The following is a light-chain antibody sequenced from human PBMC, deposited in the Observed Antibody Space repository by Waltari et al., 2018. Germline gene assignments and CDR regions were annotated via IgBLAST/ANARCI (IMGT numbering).Light chain of an antibody. J-gene: IGLJ2*01. CDR3: SSQSNNNVVI. Sequence: QSALTQPASVSGSPGQSITISCTGSSSDVGGDGSVSWYQDHPGQAPKVLIFDVITRHSGVSVRFSGSKSGNTASLTISGLQAEDEATYYCSSQSNNNVVIFGGWTKLTVL. CDR2: DVI. CDR1: SSDVGGDGS. V-gene: IGLV2-14*03.